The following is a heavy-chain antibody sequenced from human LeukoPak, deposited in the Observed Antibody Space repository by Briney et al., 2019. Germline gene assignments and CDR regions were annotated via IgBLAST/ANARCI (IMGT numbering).Heavy chain of an antibody. J-gene: IGHJ4*02. CDR1: GYTFTGYY. Sequence: ASVKVSCKASGYTFTGYYMHWVRQAPGQGLEWMGWINPNSGGTNYAQKFQGRVTMTRDTSISTAYMELSRLRSDDTAVYYCARTTYYYDSSGYKNWGQGTLVTVSS. D-gene: IGHD3-22*01. CDR3: ARTTYYYDSSGYKN. CDR2: INPNSGGT. V-gene: IGHV1-2*02.